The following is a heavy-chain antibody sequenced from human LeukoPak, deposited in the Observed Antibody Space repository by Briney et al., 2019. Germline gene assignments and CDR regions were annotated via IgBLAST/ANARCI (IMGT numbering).Heavy chain of an antibody. V-gene: IGHV3-21*01. CDR3: AGGESSGWYYFDY. Sequence: GGSLRLSCAASGFTFSSYSMNWVRQAPGKGLEWVSSISSSSSYIYYADSVKGRFTISRDNAKNSLYLQMNSLRAEDTAVYYCAGGESSGWYYFDYWGQGTLVTVSS. CDR1: GFTFSSYS. CDR2: ISSSSSYI. D-gene: IGHD6-19*01. J-gene: IGHJ4*02.